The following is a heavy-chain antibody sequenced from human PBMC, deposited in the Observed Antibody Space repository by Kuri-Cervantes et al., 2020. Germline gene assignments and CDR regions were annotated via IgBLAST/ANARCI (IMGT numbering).Heavy chain of an antibody. CDR1: GFTFPNYW. CDR3: ARDLYSYGPWGYYGMDV. J-gene: IGHJ6*02. Sequence: GESLKFSCAASGFTFPNYWMSWVRQAPGKGLEWVAVIWYDGSNKYYADSVKGRFTISRDNSKNTLYLQMNSLRAEDTAVYYCARDLYSYGPWGYYGMDVWGQGTTVTVSS. D-gene: IGHD5-18*01. V-gene: IGHV3-33*08. CDR2: IWYDGSNK.